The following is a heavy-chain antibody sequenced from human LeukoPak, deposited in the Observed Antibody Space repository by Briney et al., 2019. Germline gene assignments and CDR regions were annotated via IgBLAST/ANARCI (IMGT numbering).Heavy chain of an antibody. V-gene: IGHV3-23*01. Sequence: GESLRLSCAASGFTFTSYAMSWVRQAPGKGLEWVSAVSDSGGSTYYADSVKGRFTISRDNSENTVHLQMNSLRADDTAVYYCARDDIGAAVDYWGQGTLVTVSS. D-gene: IGHD6-13*01. CDR1: GFTFTSYA. J-gene: IGHJ4*02. CDR3: ARDDIGAAVDY. CDR2: VSDSGGST.